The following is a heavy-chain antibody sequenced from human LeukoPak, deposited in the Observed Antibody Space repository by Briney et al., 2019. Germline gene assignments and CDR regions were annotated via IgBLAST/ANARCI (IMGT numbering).Heavy chain of an antibody. CDR1: GGSISSGDYY. CDR3: ARDRGRFGDWDTNWYFDL. Sequence: SQTLSLTCTVSGGSISSGDYYWSWIRQPPGKGLEWIGYIYYSGSTYYNPSLKGRVTISVDTSKNQFSLKLSSVTAADTAVYYCARDRGRFGDWDTNWYFDLWGRGTLVTVSS. J-gene: IGHJ2*01. V-gene: IGHV4-30-4*01. CDR2: IYYSGST. D-gene: IGHD3-10*01.